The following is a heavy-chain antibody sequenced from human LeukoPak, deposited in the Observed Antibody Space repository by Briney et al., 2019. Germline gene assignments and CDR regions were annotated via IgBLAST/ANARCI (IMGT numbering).Heavy chain of an antibody. CDR3: AKEYCGGDCYDDYFDY. D-gene: IGHD2-21*02. J-gene: IGHJ4*02. CDR2: TSYDGRKK. V-gene: IGHV3-30*18. Sequence: GGSLRLACAASGFTFSSYGMHWVRQAPGKGLEWVAVTSYDGRKKYYADSVKGRFTISRDNSKNTLYMQMNSLRAEDTAVYYCAKEYCGGDCYDDYFDYWGQGTLVTVSS. CDR1: GFTFSSYG.